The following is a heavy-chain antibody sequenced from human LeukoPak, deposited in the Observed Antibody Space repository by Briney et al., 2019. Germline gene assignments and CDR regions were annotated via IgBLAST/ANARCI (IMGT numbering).Heavy chain of an antibody. Sequence: SETLSLTCTVSGGSISSYYWSWIRQPPGKGLEWIGYIYYSGSTNYNPSLKSRVTISVDTSKNQFSLKLSSVTAADTAVYYCARGLAGTTDYWGQGTLVTVSS. CDR2: IYYSGST. V-gene: IGHV4-59*12. CDR3: ARGLAGTTDY. D-gene: IGHD1-7*01. CDR1: GGSISSYY. J-gene: IGHJ4*02.